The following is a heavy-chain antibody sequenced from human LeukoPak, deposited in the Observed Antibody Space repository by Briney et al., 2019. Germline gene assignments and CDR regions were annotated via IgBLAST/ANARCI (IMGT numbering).Heavy chain of an antibody. CDR3: ARDLGIRGVATPFDH. Sequence: GASVKVSCKASGYTFTGYYIHWVRQAPGQGLEWMGWMSPKSGDTGVAQKFQGRVTMTRDTSISTAYMEVSRLTSDDTAVYFCARDLGIRGVATPFDHWGQGTLVTVSS. CDR1: GYTFTGYY. V-gene: IGHV1-2*02. CDR2: MSPKSGDT. J-gene: IGHJ4*02. D-gene: IGHD3-10*01.